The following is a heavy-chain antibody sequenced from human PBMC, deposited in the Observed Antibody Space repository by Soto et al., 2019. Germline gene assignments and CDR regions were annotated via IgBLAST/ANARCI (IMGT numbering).Heavy chain of an antibody. CDR1: GFTFSSYG. V-gene: IGHV3-33*01. Sequence: QPGGSLRLSCAASGFTFSSYGMHWVRQAPGKGLEWVAVIWYDGSNKYYADSVKGRFTISRDNSKNTLYLQMNSLRAEDTAVYYCARDHRYYYDSSGYYGYFDYWGQGTLVTVSS. CDR2: IWYDGSNK. CDR3: ARDHRYYYDSSGYYGYFDY. D-gene: IGHD3-22*01. J-gene: IGHJ4*02.